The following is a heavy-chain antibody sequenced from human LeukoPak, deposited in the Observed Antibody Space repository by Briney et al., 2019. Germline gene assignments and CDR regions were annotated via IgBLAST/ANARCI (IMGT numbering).Heavy chain of an antibody. CDR1: GFTFSSYA. CDR2: ISGSGGST. J-gene: IGHJ4*02. V-gene: IGHV3-23*01. D-gene: IGHD3-10*01. CDR3: ARDLGFPYYFDY. Sequence: GGSLRLSCAASGFTFSSYAMSWVRQAPGKGLEWVSAISGSGGSTYYADSVKGRFTISRDNAKNSLYLQMNSLRAEDTAVYYCARDLGFPYYFDYWGQGTLVTVSS.